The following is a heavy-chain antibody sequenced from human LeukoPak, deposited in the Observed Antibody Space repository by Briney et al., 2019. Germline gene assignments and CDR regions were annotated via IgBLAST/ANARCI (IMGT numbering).Heavy chain of an antibody. CDR3: VKDARRISGWYYFDS. J-gene: IGHJ4*02. Sequence: PGGSLRLSCTASGFTFSYYGMGWVRQAPGKGLEWVSYITDSGNYTDFADSVKGRFTISRDNSKNTLSLQMDSLRADDTGVYYCVKDARRISGWYYFDSWGQGVLVTVSS. D-gene: IGHD6-19*01. CDR1: GFTFSYYG. V-gene: IGHV3-23*01. CDR2: ITDSGNYT.